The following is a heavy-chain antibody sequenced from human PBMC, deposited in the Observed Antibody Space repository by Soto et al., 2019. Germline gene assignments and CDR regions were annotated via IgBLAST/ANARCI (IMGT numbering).Heavy chain of an antibody. V-gene: IGHV4-39*01. CDR2: IYYSGTT. CDR1: GGSISTSNYY. Sequence: SETLSLTCTGSGGSISTSNYYWGWVRQPPGKGLDWIGNIYYSGTTYYNPSLKSRVTVSVDTSKNQFSLKLSSVTAADTAVYYCVRTSITSQHGAGYFEYWGQGTLVTVSS. J-gene: IGHJ4*02. D-gene: IGHD2-2*01. CDR3: VRTSITSQHGAGYFEY.